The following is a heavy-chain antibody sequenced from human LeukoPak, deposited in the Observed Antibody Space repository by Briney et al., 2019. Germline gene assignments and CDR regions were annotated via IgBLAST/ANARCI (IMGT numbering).Heavy chain of an antibody. CDR2: ISGSGGST. CDR1: GFTFSSYA. J-gene: IGHJ4*02. Sequence: PGGSLRLSCAASGFTFSSYAMTWVRQAPGKGLECVSGISGSGGSTYYADSVKGRFTISRDNAKNSLYLQMNSLRAEDTAVYYCAREATRVHGFWSGYLDYWGQGTLVTVSS. D-gene: IGHD3-3*01. CDR3: AREATRVHGFWSGYLDY. V-gene: IGHV3-23*01.